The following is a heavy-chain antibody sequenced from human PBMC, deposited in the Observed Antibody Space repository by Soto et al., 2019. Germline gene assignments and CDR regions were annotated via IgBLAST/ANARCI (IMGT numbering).Heavy chain of an antibody. D-gene: IGHD2-15*01. V-gene: IGHV4-39*01. CDR3: ATLLKGDY. CDR2: IYHSGST. J-gene: IGHJ4*02. Sequence: QLQLQESGPGLVKPSETLSLTCTVSGGSISSSTYYWGWIRQPPGNGLEWIGNIYHSGSTYYNPSLKSRVTISVDTSKNQFSLKLSSVTAAETAVYYCATLLKGDYWGQGTLVTVSS. CDR1: GGSISSSTYY.